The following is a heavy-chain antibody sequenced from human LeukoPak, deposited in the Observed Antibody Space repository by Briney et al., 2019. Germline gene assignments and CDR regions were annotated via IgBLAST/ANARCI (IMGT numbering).Heavy chain of an antibody. CDR2: IYYSGST. D-gene: IGHD2-8*02. CDR3: ARTGEPYYFDY. Sequence: SETLSLTRTVSGGSISSYYWSWIRQPPGKGLEWIGYIYYSGSTNYNPSLKSRVTISVDTSKNQFSLKLSSVTAADTAVYYCARTGEPYYFDYWGQGTLVTVSS. J-gene: IGHJ4*02. CDR1: GGSISSYY. V-gene: IGHV4-59*08.